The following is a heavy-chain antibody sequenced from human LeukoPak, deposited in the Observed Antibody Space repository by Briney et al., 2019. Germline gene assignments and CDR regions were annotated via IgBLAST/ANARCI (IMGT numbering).Heavy chain of an antibody. J-gene: IGHJ4*02. V-gene: IGHV3-23*01. CDR3: ASAGYYSGWPRGRFYFDY. D-gene: IGHD6-19*01. Sequence: NWVRQAPGKGLEWVSGIGGSGGDTYYVASVKGRFTISRDNSKNTLYLQMNSLRAEDTAVYYCASAGYYSGWPRGRFYFDYWGQGSLVTVSS. CDR2: IGGSGGDT.